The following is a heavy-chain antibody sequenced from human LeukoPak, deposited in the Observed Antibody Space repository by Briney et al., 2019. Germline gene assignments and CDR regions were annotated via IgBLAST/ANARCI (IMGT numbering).Heavy chain of an antibody. Sequence: PGGSLRLSCAASGFTFSSYGMSWVRQAPGKGLEWVSAISGSGGSTYYADSVKGRFTISRDNSKNTPYLQMNSLRAEDTAVYYCAKVWGKFGELFFDYWGQGTLVTVSS. CDR1: GFTFSSYG. J-gene: IGHJ4*02. D-gene: IGHD3-10*01. V-gene: IGHV3-23*01. CDR2: ISGSGGST. CDR3: AKVWGKFGELFFDY.